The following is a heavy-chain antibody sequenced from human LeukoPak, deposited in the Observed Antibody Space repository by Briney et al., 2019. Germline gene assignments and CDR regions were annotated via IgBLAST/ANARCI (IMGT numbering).Heavy chain of an antibody. D-gene: IGHD3-3*01. CDR2: IVPILNIP. CDR3: ARGGPLGVLTRHFDF. CDR1: GGTFSSYA. V-gene: IGHV1-69*04. Sequence: SVKVSCKASGGTFSSYAINWVRQAPGQGLEWMGRIVPILNIPNYAQKFQGRVTITADKSTSTAYMELSSLRSEDTAVYYCARGGPLGVLTRHFDFWGQGTLVTVSS. J-gene: IGHJ4*02.